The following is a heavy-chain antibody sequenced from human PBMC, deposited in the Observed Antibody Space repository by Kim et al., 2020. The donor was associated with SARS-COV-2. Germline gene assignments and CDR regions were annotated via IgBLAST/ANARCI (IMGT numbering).Heavy chain of an antibody. CDR1: GFTFSNAW. CDR2: IKSITDGGTT. Sequence: GGSLRLSCAASGFTFSNAWMSWVRQAPGKGLEWVGRIKSITDGGTTDFAAPVKDRFTISRDDSKNTLYLQMNSLKTDDTAVYYCTTDLPGALDYWGQGTLVTVSS. CDR3: TTDLPGALDY. V-gene: IGHV3-15*01. J-gene: IGHJ4*02. D-gene: IGHD7-27*01.